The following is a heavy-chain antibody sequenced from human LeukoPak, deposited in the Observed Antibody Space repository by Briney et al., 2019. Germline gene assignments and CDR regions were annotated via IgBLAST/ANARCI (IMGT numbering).Heavy chain of an antibody. D-gene: IGHD2-8*01. CDR2: ISSSSSTI. CDR1: GFTFSSYS. V-gene: IGHV3-48*01. CDR3: ARRYCTNGVCYTGFDY. Sequence: QSGGSLRLSCAASGFTFSSYSMNWVRQAPGKGLEWVSYISSSSSTIYYADSVKGRFTISRDNAKNSLYLQMNGLRAEDTAVYYCARRYCTNGVCYTGFDYWGQGTLVTVSS. J-gene: IGHJ4*02.